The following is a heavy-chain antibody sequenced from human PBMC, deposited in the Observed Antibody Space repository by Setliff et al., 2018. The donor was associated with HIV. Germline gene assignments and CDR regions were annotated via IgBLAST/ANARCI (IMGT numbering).Heavy chain of an antibody. CDR3: ARIVRWELVATSTFFYYYMDV. V-gene: IGHV4-61*01. CDR2: IYTSGST. J-gene: IGHJ6*03. Sequence: PSETLSLTCTVSGGSISSGSYYWSWIRQPPGKGLEWIGYIYTSGSTNYNPSLESRVATSVDTSKNQFSLKLSSVTAADTAVYYCARIVRWELVATSTFFYYYMDVWGKGTTVTVSS. CDR1: GGSISSGSYY. D-gene: IGHD1-26*01.